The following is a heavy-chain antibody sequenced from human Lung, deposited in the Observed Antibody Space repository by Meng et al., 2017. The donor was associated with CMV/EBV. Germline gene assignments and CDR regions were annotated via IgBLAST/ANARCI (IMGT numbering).Heavy chain of an antibody. V-gene: IGHV3-23*01. J-gene: IGHJ4*02. CDR1: GLTFSSYG. CDR3: AKYSAVGERLYYFDS. D-gene: IGHD2-21*01. CDR2: IGATAGGT. Sequence: GGSXRLXXAASGLTFSSYGMSWVRQAPGKGLEWVSSIGATAGGTYYADSVKGRFTISRDNAKNTLYLQMNSLSAEDTAVYYCAKYSAVGERLYYFDSWGQGXLVTVSS.